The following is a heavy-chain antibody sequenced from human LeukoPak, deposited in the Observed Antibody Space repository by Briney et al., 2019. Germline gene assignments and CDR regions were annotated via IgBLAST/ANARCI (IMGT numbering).Heavy chain of an antibody. V-gene: IGHV1-2*02. Sequence: ATVKVSCKASGYTFTGYYMHWVRQAPGQGLEWMGWINPNSGGTNYAQKFQGRVTMTRDTSISTAYMELSRLRSDDTAVYYCAKDEDFQNWFDPWGQGTLVTVSS. CDR2: INPNSGGT. J-gene: IGHJ5*02. CDR1: GYTFTGYY. CDR3: AKDEDFQNWFDP. D-gene: IGHD3-3*01.